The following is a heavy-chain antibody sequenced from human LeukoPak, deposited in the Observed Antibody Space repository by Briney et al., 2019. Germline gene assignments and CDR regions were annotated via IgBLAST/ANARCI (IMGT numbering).Heavy chain of an antibody. CDR1: GFTFSSYS. J-gene: IGHJ4*02. CDR3: ASTLRRWYFDY. Sequence: GGSLRLSCAASGFTFSSYSMSWVRQAPGKGLEWVSSISSSSSYKYYADSVKGRFTISRDNAKNSLYLQMNSLRAEDTAVYYCASTLRRWYFDYWGQGILVTVSS. CDR2: ISSSSSYK. V-gene: IGHV3-21*01. D-gene: IGHD4-23*01.